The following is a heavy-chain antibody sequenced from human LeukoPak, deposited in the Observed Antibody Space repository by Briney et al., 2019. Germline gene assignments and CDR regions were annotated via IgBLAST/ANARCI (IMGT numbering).Heavy chain of an antibody. V-gene: IGHV3-7*01. CDR3: ARQWMGNADY. CDR2: IMEDGREK. J-gene: IGHJ4*02. D-gene: IGHD2-2*03. Sequence: GGSLRPSCAAAGFNLSSYWMTWVRQPPEGGLGWVVNIMEDGREKYYVDTVTGRYTISRDTAKNSLYLQMTSLGPEDTAIYYRARQWMGNADYWGQGTLATVS. CDR1: GFNLSSYW.